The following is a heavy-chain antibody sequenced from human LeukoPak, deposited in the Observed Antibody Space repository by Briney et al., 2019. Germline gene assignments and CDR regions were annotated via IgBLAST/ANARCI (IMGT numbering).Heavy chain of an antibody. CDR1: GFTFSSHE. J-gene: IGHJ4*02. D-gene: IGHD1-20*01. CDR2: ISGSGSTI. CDR3: VRDPGITGTSY. Sequence: GGSLRLSCAASGFTFSSHEMNWVRQAPGKGLEWVSYISGSGSTIYYTDSVKGRFTISRDSAKYSLYLQMNSLRAEDTAVYYCVRDPGITGTSYWGQGTLVTVSS. V-gene: IGHV3-48*03.